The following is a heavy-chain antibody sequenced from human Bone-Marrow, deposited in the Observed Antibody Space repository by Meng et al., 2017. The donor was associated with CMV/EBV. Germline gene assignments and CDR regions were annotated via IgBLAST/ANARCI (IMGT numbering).Heavy chain of an antibody. CDR2: IIPILGIA. V-gene: IGHV1-69*10. Sequence: SVKVSCKASGGTFSSYAISWVRQAPGQGLEWMGGIIPILGIANYAQKFQGRVTMTRDTSTSIAYMELSSLRSGDTAVYYCARGQVQCSTINCHDYRFSGMNVWGQGTTVTVSS. J-gene: IGHJ6*02. CDR1: GGTFSSYA. CDR3: ARGQVQCSTINCHDYRFSGMNV. D-gene: IGHD2/OR15-2a*01.